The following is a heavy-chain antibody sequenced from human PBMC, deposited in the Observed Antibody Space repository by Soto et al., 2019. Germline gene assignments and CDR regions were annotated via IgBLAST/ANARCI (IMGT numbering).Heavy chain of an antibody. CDR2: IHSSGST. Sequence: SETLSLTCTVSGASMNSYHWSWIRQPAGKGLEWIGHIHSSGSTNYNPSLKSRVTVSVDTSKNQFSLRLMSLTAADTAVYYCARDQGVAAAGIIWSDPWGQGSLVTVSS. CDR3: ARDQGVAAAGIIWSDP. CDR1: GASMNSYH. J-gene: IGHJ5*02. D-gene: IGHD6-13*01. V-gene: IGHV4-4*07.